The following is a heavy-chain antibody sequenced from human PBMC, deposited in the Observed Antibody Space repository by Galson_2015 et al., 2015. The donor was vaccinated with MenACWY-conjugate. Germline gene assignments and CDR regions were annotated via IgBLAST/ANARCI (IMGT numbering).Heavy chain of an antibody. D-gene: IGHD1-1*01. CDR3: ARSPLRWNVPGPFDY. Sequence: SVKVSCKASGDTFTKYHINWVRQAPGQGLEWVGVIDPVRDTTKYAQNFQGRVSMTRDTSTTTVFMELSSLRSEDTAVHYCARSPLRWNVPGPFDYWGQGTLVTVSS. CDR1: GDTFTKYH. J-gene: IGHJ4*02. CDR2: IDPVRDTT. V-gene: IGHV1-46*01.